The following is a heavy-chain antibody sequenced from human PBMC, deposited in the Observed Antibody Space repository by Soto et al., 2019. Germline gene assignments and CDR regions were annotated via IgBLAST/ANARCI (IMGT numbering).Heavy chain of an antibody. Sequence: SDTLSLTCAVYGGSFSGYYWSWIRQPPGKGLEWIGEINHSGSTNYNPSLKSRVTISVDTSKNQFSLKLSSVTAADTAVYYCAREPYGILMDVWGKGTTVTVS. CDR1: GGSFSGYY. J-gene: IGHJ6*03. V-gene: IGHV4-34*01. CDR2: INHSGST. CDR3: AREPYGILMDV. D-gene: IGHD4-17*01.